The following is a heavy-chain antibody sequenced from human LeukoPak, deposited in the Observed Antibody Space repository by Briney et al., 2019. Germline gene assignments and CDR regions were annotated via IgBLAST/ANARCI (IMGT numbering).Heavy chain of an antibody. CDR3: ATGMHKATSDFDY. Sequence: GGSLRLSCAASGFTFSSYSMNWVRQAPGKGLEWVSSISSSSSYIYYADSVKGRFTISRDNAKNSLYLQMNSLRAGDTAVYYCATGMHKATSDFDYWGQGTLVTVSS. CDR2: ISSSSSYI. CDR1: GFTFSSYS. D-gene: IGHD5-12*01. J-gene: IGHJ4*02. V-gene: IGHV3-21*01.